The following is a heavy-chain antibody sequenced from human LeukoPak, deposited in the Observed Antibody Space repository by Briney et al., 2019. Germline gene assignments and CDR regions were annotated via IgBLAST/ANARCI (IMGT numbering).Heavy chain of an antibody. D-gene: IGHD2-2*01. CDR2: IMPMFGKA. V-gene: IGHV1-69*06. CDR3: AGGRTDIVVVPATLRSYYFDY. Sequence: EASVKVSCKASGGTFSSYDISWVRQAPGQGLEWMGGIMPMFGKANYAQKFQGRVTTTADKATSTAYMELSSLRSEDTAVYYCAGGRTDIVVVPATLRSYYFDYWGQGTLVTVSS. J-gene: IGHJ4*02. CDR1: GGTFSSYD.